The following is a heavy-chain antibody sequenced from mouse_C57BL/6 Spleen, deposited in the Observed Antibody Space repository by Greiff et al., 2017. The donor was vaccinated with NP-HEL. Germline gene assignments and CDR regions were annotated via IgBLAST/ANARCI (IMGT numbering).Heavy chain of an antibody. J-gene: IGHJ2*01. CDR1: GFNIKDYY. Sequence: EVQLQQSGAELVRPGASVKLSCTASGFNIKDYYMHWVKQRPEQGLEWIGRIDPEDGDTEYAPKFQGKATMTADPSSNPAYRQLSSLTSEDTAVYYCTTGTGTRRDYWGQGTTLTVSS. CDR3: TTGTGTRRDY. V-gene: IGHV14-1*01. D-gene: IGHD4-1*01. CDR2: IDPEDGDT.